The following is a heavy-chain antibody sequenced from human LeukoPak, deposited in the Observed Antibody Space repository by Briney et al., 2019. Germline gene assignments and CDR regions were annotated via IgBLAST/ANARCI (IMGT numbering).Heavy chain of an antibody. J-gene: IGHJ4*02. D-gene: IGHD3-16*02. Sequence: PGGSLRLSCAASGFTFSSYAMSWVRQAPGKGLEWVSAISGSSGSTYYADSVKGRFTISRDNSKNTLYLQMNSLRAEDTAVYYCAKVQDDYVWGSYRQLFDYWGQGTLVTVSS. CDR3: AKVQDDYVWGSYRQLFDY. CDR1: GFTFSSYA. V-gene: IGHV3-23*01. CDR2: ISGSSGST.